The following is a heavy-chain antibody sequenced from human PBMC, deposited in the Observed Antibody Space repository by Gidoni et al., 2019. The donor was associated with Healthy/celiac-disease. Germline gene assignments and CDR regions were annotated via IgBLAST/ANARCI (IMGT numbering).Heavy chain of an antibody. CDR1: GFTCSDYY. CDR3: ARYTGVRGVIRLHAFDI. Sequence: QVQLGDSGGGLIKPGGPLRLSCSASGFTCSDYYMSWIRQAPGKGLEGVSHISSSGCNIYYADSVKGRFTISRDNAKNSLYLQMNSLRAEDTAVYYCARYTGVRGVIRLHAFDIWGQGTMVTVSS. D-gene: IGHD3-10*01. J-gene: IGHJ3*02. V-gene: IGHV3-11*01. CDR2: ISSSGCNI.